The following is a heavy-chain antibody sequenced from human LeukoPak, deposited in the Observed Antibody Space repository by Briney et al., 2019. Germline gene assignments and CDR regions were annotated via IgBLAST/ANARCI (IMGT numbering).Heavy chain of an antibody. CDR3: AKGWEYAVI. V-gene: IGHV3-23*01. CDR1: GFTFSSYV. D-gene: IGHD2-21*01. J-gene: IGHJ4*02. CDR2: ISGSGGST. Sequence: SGGSLRLSCAASGFTFSSYVMNWVRQAPGKGLEWVSAISGSGGSTYYADSVKGRFTISRDNSKNTLSLQMNSLRAEDTAVYYCAKGWEYAVIWGQGTLVTVSS.